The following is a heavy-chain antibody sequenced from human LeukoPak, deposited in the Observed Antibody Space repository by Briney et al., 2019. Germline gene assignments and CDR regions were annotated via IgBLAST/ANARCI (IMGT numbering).Heavy chain of an antibody. CDR1: GDSVTSTRYY. D-gene: IGHD2-15*01. CDR3: ARESSVTATY. V-gene: IGHV4-39*07. Sequence: SETLSLTCTVSGDSVTSTRYYWGWIRQPPGKGLEWIGTIYYTGDTYYNPSLKSRVTISVDTSNDQFSLELTSVTSADTAVYYCARESSVTATYWGQGTLVIVSS. CDR2: IYYTGDT. J-gene: IGHJ4*02.